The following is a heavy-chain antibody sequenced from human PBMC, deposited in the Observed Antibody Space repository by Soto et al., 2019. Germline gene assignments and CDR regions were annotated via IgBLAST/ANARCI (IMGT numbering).Heavy chain of an antibody. CDR3: ARGFSGWYYFDH. CDR2: IYYSGST. J-gene: IGHJ4*02. V-gene: IGHV4-59*01. Sequence: PSETLSLTCTVSGGSISSYYWSWIRQPPGKGLEWIGYIYYSGSTDYNPSLKSRVTISVDTSKNQFSLKLSSVTAADTAVYYCARGFSGWYYFDHWGQGTLVTVSS. CDR1: GGSISSYY. D-gene: IGHD6-19*01.